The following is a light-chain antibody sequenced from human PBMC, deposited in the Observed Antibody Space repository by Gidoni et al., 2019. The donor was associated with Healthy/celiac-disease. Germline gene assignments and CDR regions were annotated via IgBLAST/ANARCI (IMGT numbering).Light chain of an antibody. J-gene: IGKJ4*01. CDR2: GAS. CDR3: QQYGSSPLT. V-gene: IGKV3-20*01. Sequence: DIVLTQSPGTLSLSPGERATLSCRASRIITTSYLAWYQQKPGQAPRLLIYGASSRATGIPDRFSGSGSGTDFTLTISRLEPEDVAMYYCQQYGSSPLTFGGGTKVEIK. CDR1: RIITTSY.